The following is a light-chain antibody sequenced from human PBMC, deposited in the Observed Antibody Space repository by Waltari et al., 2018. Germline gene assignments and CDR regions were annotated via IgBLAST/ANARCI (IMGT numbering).Light chain of an antibody. V-gene: IGKV1-39*01. CDR1: RSVIGY. Sequence: DVQMTQSPSSLSASIGDRVTITCRASRSVIGYLNWYQQTPGKAPKFLIYATSTLQSGVPSRFSGSGSGTDYTLTISSLQPEDFATYYCLQYHSYSKFGQGTKLEIK. CDR3: LQYHSYSK. J-gene: IGKJ2*01. CDR2: ATS.